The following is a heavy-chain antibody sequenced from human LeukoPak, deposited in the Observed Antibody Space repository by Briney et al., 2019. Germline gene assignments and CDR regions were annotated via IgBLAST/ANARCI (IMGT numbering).Heavy chain of an antibody. CDR1: GFTFSSYS. CDR2: ISSSSSYI. V-gene: IGHV3-21*01. Sequence: PGGSLRLSCAASGFTFSSYSMTWVRQAPGKGLEWVSSISSSSSYIYYADSVKGRFTISRDNAKNSLYLQMNSLRAEDTAVYYCARDRGGSYYDAFDIWGQGTMVTVSS. CDR3: ARDRGGSYYDAFDI. J-gene: IGHJ3*02. D-gene: IGHD1-26*01.